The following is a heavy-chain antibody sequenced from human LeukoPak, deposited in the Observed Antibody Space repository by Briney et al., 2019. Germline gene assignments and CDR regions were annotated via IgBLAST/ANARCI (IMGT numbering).Heavy chain of an antibody. D-gene: IGHD3-3*01. CDR1: GYTFTSYY. CDR3: ARGHPLVLRFLEWLSPVDY. Sequence: ASVKVSCKASGYTFTSYYMHWVRQAPGQGLEWMGIINPSGGSTSYAQKFQGRVTMTRDMSTSTVYMELSSLRPEDTAVYYCARGHPLVLRFLEWLSPVDYWGQGTLVTVSS. V-gene: IGHV1-46*01. J-gene: IGHJ4*02. CDR2: INPSGGST.